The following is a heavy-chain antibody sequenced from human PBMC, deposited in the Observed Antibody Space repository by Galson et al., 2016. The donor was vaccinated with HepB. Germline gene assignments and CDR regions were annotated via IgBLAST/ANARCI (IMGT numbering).Heavy chain of an antibody. CDR2: IYYSAST. J-gene: IGHJ5*02. CDR1: GGSISSSAYF. Sequence: TLSLTCTVSGGSISSSAYFWSWIRQHPGKGLEWIGYIYYSASTYSNPSLKSRLTISVDTSKNQFSLRLSSGTAADPAVYYCARASRPCGWFDPWGEGTPVTVSS. D-gene: IGHD2-21*01. CDR3: ARASRPCGWFDP. V-gene: IGHV4-31*03.